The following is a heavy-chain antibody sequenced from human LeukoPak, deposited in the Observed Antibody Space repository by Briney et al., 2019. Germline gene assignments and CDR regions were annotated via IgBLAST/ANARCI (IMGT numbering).Heavy chain of an antibody. CDR3: ASLLGAPPRTWFDP. Sequence: MPSETLSLTCTVSGGSISSYYWSWIRQPAGKGLEWIGRIYTSGSTNYNPSLKSRVTMSVDTSKNQFSLKLSSVTAADTAVYYCASLLGAPPRTWFDPWGQGTLVTVSS. V-gene: IGHV4-4*07. D-gene: IGHD1-26*01. CDR1: GGSISSYY. CDR2: IYTSGST. J-gene: IGHJ5*02.